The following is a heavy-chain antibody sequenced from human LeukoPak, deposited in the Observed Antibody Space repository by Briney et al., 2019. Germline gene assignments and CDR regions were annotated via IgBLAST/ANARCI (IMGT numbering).Heavy chain of an antibody. V-gene: IGHV1-18*01. CDR2: RSIYNGNT. D-gene: IGHD6-6*01. CDR3: GRGGPFPSGSSSREYYLDY. CDR1: GYDFINYG. Sequence: ASVKVSCKASGYDFINYGISWLRQAPGQGLVWMGWRSIYNGNTNYKLQGRVTMTIDTSTSTAYMEVRSLRSDDTAVYYCGRGGPFPSGSSSREYYLDYWGQGTLVIVSS. J-gene: IGHJ4*02.